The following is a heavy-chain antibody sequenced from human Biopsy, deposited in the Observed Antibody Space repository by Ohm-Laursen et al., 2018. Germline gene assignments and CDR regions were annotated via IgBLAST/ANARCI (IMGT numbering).Heavy chain of an antibody. Sequence: GASVKVSCKVSGYTLTELSIHWVRQTGGKGLEWMGGFDREERKTVYAEKFQGRVTMTEDTSTDTVYMEVTSLRSDDTAVYFCARWETTLGRSLDSWGQGTLVAVSS. V-gene: IGHV1-24*01. J-gene: IGHJ4*02. CDR3: ARWETTLGRSLDS. CDR1: GYTLTELS. CDR2: FDREERKT. D-gene: IGHD1-26*01.